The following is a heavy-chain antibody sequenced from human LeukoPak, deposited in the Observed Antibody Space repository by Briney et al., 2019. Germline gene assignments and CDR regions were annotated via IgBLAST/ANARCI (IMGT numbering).Heavy chain of an antibody. Sequence: GGSLRLSCAASGFTFSSYSMNWVRQAPGKGLEWVSAISTSASETHYADSVKGRFTISRDNSKNTLYLQVNGLRTEDTAVYYCAKDRLLNCRGDCYIFDYWGQGTVVTVSS. V-gene: IGHV3-21*04. CDR3: AKDRLLNCRGDCYIFDY. CDR2: ISTSASET. CDR1: GFTFSSYS. J-gene: IGHJ4*02. D-gene: IGHD2-21*02.